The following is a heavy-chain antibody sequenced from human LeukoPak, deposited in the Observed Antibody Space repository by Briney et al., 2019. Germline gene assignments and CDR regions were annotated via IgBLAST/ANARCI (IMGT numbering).Heavy chain of an antibody. D-gene: IGHD4-17*01. J-gene: IGHJ4*02. CDR2: IKQDGSDK. V-gene: IGHV3-7*01. Sequence: GGSLRLSCAASGFTYSNYWMSWVRQAPVKGLEWVANIKQDGSDKYYVDSVKGRFTISRDNAKNSLYLQMNSLRAEDTAVYYCARRNVKFSDYGRMGYWGQGTLVTVSS. CDR3: ARRNVKFSDYGRMGY. CDR1: GFTYSNYW.